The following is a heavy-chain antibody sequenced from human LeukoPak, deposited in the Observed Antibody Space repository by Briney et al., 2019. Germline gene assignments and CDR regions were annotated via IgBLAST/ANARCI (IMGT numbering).Heavy chain of an antibody. CDR3: ARGVRYYYGSGSYCDP. V-gene: IGHV4-34*01. Sequence: SETLSLTCAVYGGSFSGYYWSWIRQPPGKGLEWIGEINHSGSTNYNPFLKSRVTISVDTSKNQFSLKLSSVTAADTAVYYCARGVRYYYGSGSYCDPWGQGTLVTVSS. CDR1: GGSFSGYY. J-gene: IGHJ5*02. CDR2: INHSGST. D-gene: IGHD3-10*01.